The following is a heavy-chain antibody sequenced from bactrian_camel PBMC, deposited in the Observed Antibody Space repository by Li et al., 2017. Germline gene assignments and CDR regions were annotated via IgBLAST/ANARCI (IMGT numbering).Heavy chain of an antibody. CDR1: EDISTFF. D-gene: IGHD1*01. J-gene: IGHJ4*01. CDR2: MHSPGSE. Sequence: HVQLVESGGGSVQAGGSLKLSCVASEDISTFFVGWFRQVPGKGREAIAIMHSPGSETYADSVTGRATISKDHAKNTVDLHMVSLKPEDTAMYYCAADFRRRRAPRLTDVLDLAYKGRGTQVT. V-gene: IGHV3S53*01.